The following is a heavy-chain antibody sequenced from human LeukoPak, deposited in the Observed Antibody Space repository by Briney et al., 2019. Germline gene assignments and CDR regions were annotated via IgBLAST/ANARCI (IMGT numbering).Heavy chain of an antibody. CDR3: AKDVGYFSGGTCYSGRNWCVP. J-gene: IGHJ5*02. Sequence: GGSLRLSCTASAFTFNDYAINWVRQAPGKGLEWVSGISGNGRDTFYAHSVKGRFTISRDKSNNTLYLQMDSLRAEDPAVYYCAKDVGYFSGGTCYSGRNWCVPWGEGTVDSVSS. D-gene: IGHD2-15*01. CDR2: ISGNGRDT. CDR1: AFTFNDYA. V-gene: IGHV3-23*01.